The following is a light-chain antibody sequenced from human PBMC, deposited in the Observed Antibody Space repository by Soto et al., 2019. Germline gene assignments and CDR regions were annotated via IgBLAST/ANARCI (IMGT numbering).Light chain of an antibody. CDR2: EVT. CDR3: SSHTSGSTRV. V-gene: IGLV2-14*01. CDR1: FSDVGGYDY. J-gene: IGLJ1*01. Sequence: QPALTQPASVSGSPGQSIAISCTGTFSDVGGYDYVSWYQQHPDKAPKLMIYEVTKRPSGVSNRFSGSKSGNTASLTISGLQPEDEADYYCSSHTSGSTRVFGSGTKVTV.